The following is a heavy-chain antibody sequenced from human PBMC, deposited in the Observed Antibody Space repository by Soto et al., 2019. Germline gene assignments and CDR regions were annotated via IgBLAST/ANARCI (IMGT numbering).Heavy chain of an antibody. CDR3: ARLEDSGYDWEQFDY. J-gene: IGHJ4*02. Sequence: SETLYLTCTVSGGSISSYYWSWIRQPPGKGLEWIGYIYYSGSTNYNPSLKSRVTISVDTSKNQFSLKLSSVTAADTAVYYCARLEDSGYDWEQFDYWCQGTLVTVSS. CDR1: GGSISSYY. V-gene: IGHV4-59*08. CDR2: IYYSGST. D-gene: IGHD5-12*01.